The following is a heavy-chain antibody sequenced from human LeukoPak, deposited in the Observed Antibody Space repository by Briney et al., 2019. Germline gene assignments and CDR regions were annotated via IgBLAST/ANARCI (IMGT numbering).Heavy chain of an antibody. CDR2: IWFDGSNK. Sequence: GGSLRLSCAASGFSFSNYGMHWVRQAPGKGLEWVAVIWFDGSNKYYADSVKGRFTISRDNSKNTLYLQMNSLRAEDTAVYYCARWGSSSLPVDYWGQGTLVTVSS. CDR1: GFSFSNYG. J-gene: IGHJ4*02. CDR3: ARWGSSSLPVDY. D-gene: IGHD6-6*01. V-gene: IGHV3-33*01.